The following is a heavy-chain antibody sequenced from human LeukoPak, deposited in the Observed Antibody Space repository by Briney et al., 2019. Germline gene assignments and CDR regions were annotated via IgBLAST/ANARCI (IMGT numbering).Heavy chain of an antibody. CDR3: ARDVRYSYGRKDFDY. J-gene: IGHJ4*02. CDR1: GDSISSSSNH. Sequence: SETLSLTCTVSGDSISSSSNHWGWIRQPPGKGLEWIGSIYYSGTTYYNPSLKSRVTISVDTSKNQLSLKVNSVTAADTAVYYCARDVRYSYGRKDFDYWGQGTLVTASS. CDR2: IYYSGTT. V-gene: IGHV4-39*02. D-gene: IGHD5-18*01.